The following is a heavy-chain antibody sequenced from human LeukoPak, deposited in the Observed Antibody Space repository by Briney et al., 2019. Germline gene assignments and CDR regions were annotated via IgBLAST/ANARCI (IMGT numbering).Heavy chain of an antibody. Sequence: SETLSLTCAVYGGSFSGYYWSWIRQPPGKGLEWIGEINHSGSTNYNPSLKSRVTISVDTSKNQFSLKLSSVTAADTAVYYCARGREKIEYSSSSYYYFDYWGQRTLITVSS. CDR1: GGSFSGYY. V-gene: IGHV4-34*01. CDR2: INHSGST. D-gene: IGHD6-6*01. CDR3: ARGREKIEYSSSSYYYFDY. J-gene: IGHJ4*02.